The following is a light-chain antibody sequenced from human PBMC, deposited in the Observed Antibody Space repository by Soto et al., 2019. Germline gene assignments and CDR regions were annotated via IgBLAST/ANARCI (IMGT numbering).Light chain of an antibody. CDR1: QSISFY. V-gene: IGKV1-39*01. Sequence: DIQMTQSPSSLSAYVGDRVTITCLASQSISFYLNWYRQKPGKAPKLLIYTASNVQSGVPSRISGSGSGTDFTFTISSLQPEDFATYYCQQSYNMPRTFGQGTKVDI. CDR3: QQSYNMPRT. CDR2: TAS. J-gene: IGKJ1*01.